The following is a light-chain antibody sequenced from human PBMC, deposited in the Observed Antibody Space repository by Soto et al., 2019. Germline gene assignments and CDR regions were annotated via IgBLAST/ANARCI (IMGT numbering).Light chain of an antibody. CDR2: LGS. Sequence: DIVMTQSPLSLPVTPGEPASISCRSSQSLLHSNGYNYLDWYLQKPGQSPQLLIYLGSNRASGVPDRFSGSGSGTDYTLTISRLEPEDFAVYYCQQYGNLPLTFGGGTKVDIK. V-gene: IGKV2-28*01. CDR1: QSLLHSNGYNY. CDR3: QQYGNLPLT. J-gene: IGKJ4*01.